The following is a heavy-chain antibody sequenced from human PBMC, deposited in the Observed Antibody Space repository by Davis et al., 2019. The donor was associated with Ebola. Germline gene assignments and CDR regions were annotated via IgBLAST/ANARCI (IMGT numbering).Heavy chain of an antibody. CDR3: ARGIGYSGYERFDY. CDR1: GFTFSSYG. D-gene: IGHD5-12*01. V-gene: IGHV3-23*01. CDR2: SGRTDKT. J-gene: IGHJ4*02. Sequence: GGSLRLSCAASGFTFSSYGMSWVRQAPGKGLEWVSASGRTDKTYYADSVKGRFTISRDNSKNTLYLQMNSLRAEDTAVYYCARGIGYSGYERFDYWGQGTLVTVSS.